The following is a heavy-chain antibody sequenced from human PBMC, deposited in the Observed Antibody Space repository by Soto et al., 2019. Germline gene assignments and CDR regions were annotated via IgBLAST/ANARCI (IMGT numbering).Heavy chain of an antibody. CDR2: INHSGST. J-gene: IGHJ4*02. V-gene: IGHV4-34*01. CDR3: ARHKLTGSVTTSSLFDY. Sequence: SETLSLTCAVYGGSFSGYYWSWIRQPPGKGLEWIGEINHSGSTNYNPSLKSRVTISVDTSKNQFSLKLSSVTAADTAVYYCARHKLTGSVTTSSLFDYWGQGTLVTVSS. CDR1: GGSFSGYY. D-gene: IGHD4-17*01.